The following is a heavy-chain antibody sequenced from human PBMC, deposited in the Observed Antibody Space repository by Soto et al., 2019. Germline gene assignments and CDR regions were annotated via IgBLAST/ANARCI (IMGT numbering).Heavy chain of an antibody. J-gene: IGHJ6*03. CDR1: GYTVTIYE. CDR2: MNPNSGNT. V-gene: IGHV1-8*02. Sequence: ASVKISSKASGYTVTIYEVTGARQATGQGLEWMGWMNPNSGNTGYAQKFQGRVTMTRNTSISTAYMELSSLRSEDTAVYYCARGWRVTSNYYMDVWGKGTAVTVSS. CDR3: ARGWRVTSNYYMDV. D-gene: IGHD2-2*01.